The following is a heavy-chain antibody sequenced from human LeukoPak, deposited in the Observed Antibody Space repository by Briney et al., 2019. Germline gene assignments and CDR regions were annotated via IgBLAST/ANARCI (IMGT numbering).Heavy chain of an antibody. V-gene: IGHV1-18*01. J-gene: IGHJ5*02. CDR3: ARDAGNYYDSSGYDP. D-gene: IGHD3-22*01. CDR1: GYTFTSYG. CDR2: ISAYNGNT. Sequence: ASVKVSCKASGYTFTSYGISWVRQAPGQGIEWMGWISAYNGNTNYAQKLQGRVTMTTDTSTSTAYMELRSLRSDDTAVYYCARDAGNYYDSSGYDPWGQGTLVTVSS.